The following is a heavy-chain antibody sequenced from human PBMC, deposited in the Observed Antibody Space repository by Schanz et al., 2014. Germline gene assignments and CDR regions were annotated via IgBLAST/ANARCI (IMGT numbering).Heavy chain of an antibody. V-gene: IGHV1-18*01. Sequence: KVSCKASGYTFTSYGITWVRQAPGQGLEWMGWISAYSCNTSYAQKFQGRVTLTTDTPLSTVYMERRSLRCDDTAMYYCASLHLASEEELQQWGQGPLV. D-gene: IGHD2-21*01. J-gene: IGHJ1*01. CDR2: ISAYSCNT. CDR3: ASLHLASEEELQQ. CDR1: GYTFTSYG.